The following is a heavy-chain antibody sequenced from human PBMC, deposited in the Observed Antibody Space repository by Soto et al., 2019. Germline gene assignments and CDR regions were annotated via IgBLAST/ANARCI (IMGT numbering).Heavy chain of an antibody. J-gene: IGHJ6*02. Sequence: SETLSLTCTVSGGSISSYYWSWIRQPPGKGLEWIGYIYYSGSTNYNPSLKSRVTISVDTSKNQFSLKLTSVTAADTAVYYCARTQRLRYFANPVYYYYYGMDVWGQGTTVTVSS. CDR3: ARTQRLRYFANPVYYYYYGMDV. CDR1: GGSISSYY. V-gene: IGHV4-59*08. D-gene: IGHD3-9*01. CDR2: IYYSGST.